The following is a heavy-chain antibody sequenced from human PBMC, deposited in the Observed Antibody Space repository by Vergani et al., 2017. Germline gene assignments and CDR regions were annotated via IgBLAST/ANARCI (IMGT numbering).Heavy chain of an antibody. CDR2: IYYSGST. Sequence: QVQLQESVPGLVKPSETLSLTCTVSGGSISSYYWSWIRQPPGKGLEWIGYIYYSGSTTYNPSLQSRVTLSVDTSKNQFSLKLSSVTAADTAVYYCARDRPMVRGASDPYYFDYWGQGTLVTGSS. J-gene: IGHJ4*02. D-gene: IGHD3-10*01. CDR1: GGSISSYY. CDR3: ARDRPMVRGASDPYYFDY. V-gene: IGHV4-59*01.